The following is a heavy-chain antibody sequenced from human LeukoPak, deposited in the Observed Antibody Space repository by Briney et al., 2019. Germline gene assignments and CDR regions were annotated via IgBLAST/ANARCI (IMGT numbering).Heavy chain of an antibody. D-gene: IGHD6-6*01. CDR3: ASRTSSSGY. CDR2: IKQDGSEK. Sequence: GGSLRLSCVASGFTISSYWMSWVRQAPGKGLEWVANIKQDGSEKYYVDSVKGRFTISRDNAKNSLYLQMNSLRAEDTAVYYCASRTSSSGYWGQGTLVTVSS. CDR1: GFTISSYW. J-gene: IGHJ4*02. V-gene: IGHV3-7*01.